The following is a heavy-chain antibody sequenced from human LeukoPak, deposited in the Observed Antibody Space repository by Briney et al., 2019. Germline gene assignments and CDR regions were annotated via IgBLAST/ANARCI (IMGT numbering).Heavy chain of an antibody. J-gene: IGHJ5*02. CDR3: ARGYCSSTSCFGRLGWNWFDP. V-gene: IGHV1-8*01. CDR1: GYTFTSYD. CDR2: MNPNSGNT. D-gene: IGHD2-2*01. Sequence: ASVKVSCKASGYTFTSYDINWVRQATGQGLEWMGWMNPNSGNTNYAQKLQGRVTMTTDTSTSTAYMELRSLRSDDTAMYYCARGYCSSTSCFGRLGWNWFDPWGQGTLVTVSS.